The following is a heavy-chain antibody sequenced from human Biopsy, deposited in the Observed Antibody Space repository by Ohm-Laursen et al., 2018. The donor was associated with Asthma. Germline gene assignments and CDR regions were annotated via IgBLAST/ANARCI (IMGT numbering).Heavy chain of an antibody. D-gene: IGHD3-10*01. CDR2: ISDDGTYT. CDR1: GFTFSDYY. V-gene: IGHV3-11*06. CDR3: ARDLTMVQGGFADY. Sequence: SLRLSCAASGFTFSDYYISWVRQAPGKGLEWVSYISDDGTYTAYADSVKGRFTISRDNAKNSLFLQVHGLRAEDTAVYYCARDLTMVQGGFADYWGQGTLVTVSS. J-gene: IGHJ4*02.